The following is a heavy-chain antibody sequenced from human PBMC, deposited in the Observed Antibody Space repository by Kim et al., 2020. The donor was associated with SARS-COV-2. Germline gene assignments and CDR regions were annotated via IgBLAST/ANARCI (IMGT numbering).Heavy chain of an antibody. V-gene: IGHV3-43*01. CDR2: ISWDGGST. J-gene: IGHJ5*02. CDR1: GFTFDDYT. D-gene: IGHD4-17*01. CDR3: AKDRLSTVTTSWFDP. Sequence: GGSLRLSCAASGFTFDDYTMHWVRQAPGKGLEWVSLISWDGGSTYYADSVKGRFTISRDNSKNSLYLQMNSLRTEDTALYYCAKDRLSTVTTSWFDPWGQGTLVTVSS.